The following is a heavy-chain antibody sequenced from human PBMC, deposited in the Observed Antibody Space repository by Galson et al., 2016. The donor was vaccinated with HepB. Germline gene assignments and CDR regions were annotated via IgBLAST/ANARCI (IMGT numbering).Heavy chain of an antibody. D-gene: IGHD3-3*01. CDR3: ARGLYYNSFDL. V-gene: IGHV3-48*02. J-gene: IGHJ3*01. Sequence: SLRLSCAASGFTFSKFSMDWVRQAPGKGLEWLSHIGSSGSPIYYEDSVKGRFTISRDNARDSVWLQMNSLRDDDTAVYYCARGLYYNSFDLWGQGTMVTVSS. CDR1: GFTFSKFS. CDR2: IGSSGSPI.